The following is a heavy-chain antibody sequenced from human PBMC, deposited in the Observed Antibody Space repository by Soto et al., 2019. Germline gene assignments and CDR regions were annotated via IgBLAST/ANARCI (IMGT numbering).Heavy chain of an antibody. CDR1: GYTFTSYD. D-gene: IGHD3-3*01. Sequence: EASVKVSCKASGYTFTSYDINWVRQATGQGLEWMGWMNPNSGNTGYAQKFQGRVTMTRNTSISTAYMELSSLRSEDTAVYYCARALSASILRFLVPYYYYMDVWGKGTTVTVSS. V-gene: IGHV1-8*01. J-gene: IGHJ6*03. CDR3: ARALSASILRFLVPYYYYMDV. CDR2: MNPNSGNT.